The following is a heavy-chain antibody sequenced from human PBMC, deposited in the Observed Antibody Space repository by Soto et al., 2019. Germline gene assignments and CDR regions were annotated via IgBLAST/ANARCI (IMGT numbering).Heavy chain of an antibody. Sequence: GGSLRLSCAASGFTFSSYGMHWVRQAPGKGLEWVAVISHDGSNKYYADSVKGRFTISRDNSKNTLYLQMNSLRAEDTAVYYCAKALDKRAVAGTDYWGQGTLVTVSS. CDR2: ISHDGSNK. D-gene: IGHD6-19*01. J-gene: IGHJ4*02. CDR3: AKALDKRAVAGTDY. V-gene: IGHV3-30*18. CDR1: GFTFSSYG.